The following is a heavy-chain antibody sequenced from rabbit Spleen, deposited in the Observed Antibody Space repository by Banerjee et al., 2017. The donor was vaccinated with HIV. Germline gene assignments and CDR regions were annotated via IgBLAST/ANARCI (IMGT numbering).Heavy chain of an antibody. CDR3: ARGSATMTMVIIGFYLTL. V-gene: IGHV1S40*01. CDR1: GIDFSSGYY. J-gene: IGHJ4*01. D-gene: IGHD2-1*01. CDR2: IFAGGSGST. Sequence: QSLEESGGDLVKPGASLTLTCKASGIDFSSGYYMCWVRQAPGKGLEWITCIFAGGSGSTYYASWAKGRFTISKTSSTTVTLQMTTLTAADTATYFCARGSATMTMVIIGFYLTLWGPGTLVTVS.